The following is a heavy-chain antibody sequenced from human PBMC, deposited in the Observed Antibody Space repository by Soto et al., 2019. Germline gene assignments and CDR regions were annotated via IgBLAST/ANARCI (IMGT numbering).Heavy chain of an antibody. CDR2: ISKDGSNK. CDR1: GFTFSSYA. D-gene: IGHD2-15*01. CDR3: ARFKGCSGGSCYSYFHY. J-gene: IGHJ4*02. V-gene: IGHV3-30-3*01. Sequence: QVQLVESGGGVVQPGRSLRLSCAASGFTFSSYAMHWVRQGPGKGLEWVAVISKDGSNKYYADSVKGRFTISIDNSKNTLYLQMNSLRAEDTAVYYCARFKGCSGGSCYSYFHYWGQGTLVTVSS.